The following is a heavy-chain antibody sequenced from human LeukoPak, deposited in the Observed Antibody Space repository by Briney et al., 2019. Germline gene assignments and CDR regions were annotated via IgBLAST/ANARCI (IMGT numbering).Heavy chain of an antibody. CDR3: ARGSPGFYYYMDV. V-gene: IGHV1-2*02. CDR1: GYTFTGYY. CDR2: INPNSGGT. Sequence: ASVKVSCKASGYTFTGYYMHWVRQAPGQGLGWMGWINPNSGGTNYAQKFQGRVTMTRDTSISTAYMELSRLRSDDTAVYYCARGSPGFYYYMDVWGKGTTVTVSS. J-gene: IGHJ6*03. D-gene: IGHD1-26*01.